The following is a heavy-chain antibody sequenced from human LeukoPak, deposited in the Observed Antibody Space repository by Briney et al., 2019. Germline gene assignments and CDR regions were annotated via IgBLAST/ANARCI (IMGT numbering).Heavy chain of an antibody. J-gene: IGHJ4*02. D-gene: IGHD1-7*01. Sequence: GGSLRLSCAASGFTFSSYWMSWVRQAPGKGREWVANIKQDGSDKYHVDSVKGRFTISRDNAKNSLYLQMNSLRAEDTAVYYCAKEKTTGTYYVDYWGQGTLVTVSS. CDR2: IKQDGSDK. CDR3: AKEKTTGTYYVDY. CDR1: GFTFSSYW. V-gene: IGHV3-7*04.